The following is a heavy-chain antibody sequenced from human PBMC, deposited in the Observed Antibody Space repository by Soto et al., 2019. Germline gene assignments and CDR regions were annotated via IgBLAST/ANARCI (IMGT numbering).Heavy chain of an antibody. J-gene: IGHJ4*02. CDR2: INGGNGDT. Sequence: ASVKVSCKASGYTFSSFGISWLRQAPGQRLEWMGWINGGNGDTKYSENFQGRVTITRDTSASTVYLDLSSLSSEDTAFYYCARTGHSGSYDYWGQGTLVTVSS. D-gene: IGHD3-22*01. CDR1: GYTFSSFG. V-gene: IGHV1-3*01. CDR3: ARTGHSGSYDY.